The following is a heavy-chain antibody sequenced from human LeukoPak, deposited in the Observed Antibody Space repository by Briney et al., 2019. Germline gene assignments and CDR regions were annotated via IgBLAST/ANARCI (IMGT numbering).Heavy chain of an antibody. V-gene: IGHV3-7*01. Sequence: GGSLRLSCVASGFTFSRDWMSWVRQPPGKGLEWVASVKQDGIETQYVDSVKGRFTISRDNAKNSVYLQMNSLRVEDTAVYYCARDGTGFDYWGQGTLVTVSP. J-gene: IGHJ4*02. D-gene: IGHD2-8*02. CDR2: VKQDGIET. CDR3: ARDGTGFDY. CDR1: GFTFSRDW.